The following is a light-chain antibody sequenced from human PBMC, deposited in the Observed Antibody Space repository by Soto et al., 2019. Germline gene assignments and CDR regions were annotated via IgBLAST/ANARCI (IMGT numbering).Light chain of an antibody. J-gene: IGKJ1*01. Sequence: EIVMTQSPATLSVSPGERATLSCRARQSVSSNLAWYQQKPGQAPRLLIYGASTRATGNPARFSGSGSGTQFTLTISSLQSEDFAVYYCQQYNNWPPTWTFGQGTKVEIK. V-gene: IGKV3-15*01. CDR1: QSVSSN. CDR2: GAS. CDR3: QQYNNWPPTWT.